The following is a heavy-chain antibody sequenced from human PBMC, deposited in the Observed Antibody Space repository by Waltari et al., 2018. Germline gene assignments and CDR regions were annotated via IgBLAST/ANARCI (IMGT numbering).Heavy chain of an antibody. D-gene: IGHD2-2*01. CDR1: GYTFTGYY. V-gene: IGHV1-2*02. CDR3: ARGGPRIVVGSRSSWFDP. Sequence: QVQLVQSGAEVKKPGASVKVSCKASGYTFTGYYMHWVRQAPGQGLEWMEWINPKSGGTNNAQKFQGRVTMTRETSISTAYMELSRLRSDDTAVYYCARGGPRIVVGSRSSWFDPWGQGTLVTVSS. J-gene: IGHJ5*02. CDR2: INPKSGGT.